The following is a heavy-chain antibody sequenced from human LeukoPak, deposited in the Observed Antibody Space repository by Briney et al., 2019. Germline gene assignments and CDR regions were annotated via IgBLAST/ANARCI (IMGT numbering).Heavy chain of an antibody. V-gene: IGHV3-30*18. D-gene: IGHD6-13*01. J-gene: IGHJ4*02. CDR2: ISFDGSYK. CDR1: GFTFSSYG. CDR3: AKDRVTAAGYYFDY. Sequence: GGSLRLSCAASGFTFSSYGMHWVRQAPGKGLEWVAVISFDGSYKYCADSVKGRFTISRDNSKNTLYLQMNSLRAEDTAVYYCAKDRVTAAGYYFDYWGQGTLVTVSS.